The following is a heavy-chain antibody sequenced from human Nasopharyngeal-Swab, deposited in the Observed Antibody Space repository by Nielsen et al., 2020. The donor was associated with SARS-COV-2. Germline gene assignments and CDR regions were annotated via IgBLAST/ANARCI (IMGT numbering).Heavy chain of an antibody. CDR1: GFTFSSYS. CDR2: ISSSSSYI. Sequence: GESLKISCAASGFTFSSYSMNWVRQAPGKGLEWVSSISSSSSYIYYADSVKGRFTISRDNAKNSLYLQMNSLRGEDTAVYYCARGGYCSSTSCDTYYYYGMDVWGHGTTVTVSS. CDR3: ARGGYCSSTSCDTYYYYGMDV. D-gene: IGHD2-2*02. J-gene: IGHJ6*02. V-gene: IGHV3-21*01.